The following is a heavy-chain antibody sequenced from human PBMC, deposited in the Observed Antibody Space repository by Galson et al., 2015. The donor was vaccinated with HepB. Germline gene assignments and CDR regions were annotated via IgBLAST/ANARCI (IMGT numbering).Heavy chain of an antibody. CDR1: GGTFSSYT. J-gene: IGHJ4*02. D-gene: IGHD6-13*01. V-gene: IGHV1-69*02. CDR3: ARGVGSSSPFDY. Sequence: SVKVSCKASGGTFSSYTISWVRQAPGQGLEWMGRIIPILGIANYAQKFQGRVTITADKSTSTAYMELSSLRSEDTAVYYCARGVGSSSPFDYWGQGTLVTVSS. CDR2: IIPILGIA.